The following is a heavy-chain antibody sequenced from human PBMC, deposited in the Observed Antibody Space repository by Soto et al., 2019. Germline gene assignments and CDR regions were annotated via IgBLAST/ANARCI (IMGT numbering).Heavy chain of an antibody. CDR1: GFTFSSYA. CDR2: ISGSGGST. Sequence: QLGGSLRLSCAASGFTFSSYAMSWVRQAPGKGLEWVSAISGSGGSTYYADSVKGRFTISRDNSKNTLYLQMNSLRAEDTAVYYCAKSGDILTGYYFDYWGQGTLVTVSS. J-gene: IGHJ4*02. V-gene: IGHV3-23*01. D-gene: IGHD3-9*01. CDR3: AKSGDILTGYYFDY.